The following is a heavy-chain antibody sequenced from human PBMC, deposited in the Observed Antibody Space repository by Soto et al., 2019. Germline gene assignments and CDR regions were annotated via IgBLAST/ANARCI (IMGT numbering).Heavy chain of an antibody. V-gene: IGHV1-18*01. Sequence: ASVKVSCKASGYTFTSYGISWVRQAPGQGLEWMGWISAYNGNTNYAQKLQGRVTMTTDTSTSTAYMELRSLRSDDTAVYYCARGRRIAVAGTRGWFDPWGQGTLVTVSS. CDR1: GYTFTSYG. CDR3: ARGRRIAVAGTRGWFDP. J-gene: IGHJ5*02. D-gene: IGHD6-19*01. CDR2: ISAYNGNT.